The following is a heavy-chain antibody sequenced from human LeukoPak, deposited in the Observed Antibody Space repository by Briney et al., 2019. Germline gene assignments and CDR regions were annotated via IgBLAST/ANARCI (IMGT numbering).Heavy chain of an antibody. Sequence: GGSLRLSCTASVFTFSNYWITSVRQAPGKGLEWVANINQDGVEKYYVDSVEGRFTVSRDNIKNSLFLQIEILIAAKTALYYCAPCSSGYYCDHFQTWGEGSLVTVSS. J-gene: IGHJ5*02. CDR1: VFTFSNYW. CDR3: APCSSGYYCDHFQT. CDR2: INQDGVEK. V-gene: IGHV3-7*01. D-gene: IGHD3-22*01.